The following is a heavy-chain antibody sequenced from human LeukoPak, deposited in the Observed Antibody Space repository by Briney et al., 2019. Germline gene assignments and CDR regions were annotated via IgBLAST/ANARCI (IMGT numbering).Heavy chain of an antibody. CDR1: GFTFSSYA. D-gene: IGHD3-22*01. J-gene: IGHJ1*01. CDR3: AKIGYYYDSSGYRSYFQH. V-gene: IGHV3-23*01. CDR2: ISGSGGST. Sequence: PGGSLRLSCAASGFTFSSYAMSWVRQAPGKGLEWVSAISGSGGSTYYADSVKGRFTISRDNSKNTLYLQMNSLRAEDTAVYYCAKIGYYYDSSGYRSYFQHWGQGTLVTVSS.